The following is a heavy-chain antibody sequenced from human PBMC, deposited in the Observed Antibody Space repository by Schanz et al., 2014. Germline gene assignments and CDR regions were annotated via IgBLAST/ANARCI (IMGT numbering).Heavy chain of an antibody. CDR1: GFTFSSYA. J-gene: IGHJ4*02. D-gene: IGHD3-22*01. CDR2: INQDGSDK. CDR3: ARDKGGYYPFDY. V-gene: IGHV3-7*01. Sequence: VQLLESGGGLFKPGGSLRLSCAASGFTFSSYAMRWVRQAPGKGLEWVANINQDGSDKSYVDSVKGRFTISRDNAKNSLYLQMNSLRAEDTAVYYCARDKGGYYPFDYWGQGTLVTVSS.